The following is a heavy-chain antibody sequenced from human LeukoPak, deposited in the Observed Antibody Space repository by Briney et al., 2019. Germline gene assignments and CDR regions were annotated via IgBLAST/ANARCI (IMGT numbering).Heavy chain of an antibody. J-gene: IGHJ4*02. D-gene: IGHD1/OR15-1a*01. V-gene: IGHV4-59*01. Sequence: SETLSLTCTVSGDSITSCYWTWIRQPPGKGLEWIGYIYYSGSTNYNPSLKSRVTISVDTSKNQFSLRLSSVTAADTAVYYCARKQGDYWGQGTLVTVSS. CDR1: GDSITSCY. CDR2: IYYSGST. CDR3: ARKQGDY.